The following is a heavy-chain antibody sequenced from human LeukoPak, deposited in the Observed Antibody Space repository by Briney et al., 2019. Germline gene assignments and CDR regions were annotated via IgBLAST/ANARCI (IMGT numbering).Heavy chain of an antibody. J-gene: IGHJ4*02. D-gene: IGHD2-15*01. CDR2: IYSGGST. Sequence: GGSLRLSCAASGFTVSSNYMSWVRQAPGKGLEWVSVIYSGGSTYYADSMKGRFTISRDNSKNTLYLQMNSLRAEDTAVYYCARDQCSGGSCYEGAFDYWGQGTLVTVSS. CDR3: ARDQCSGGSCYEGAFDY. CDR1: GFTVSSNY. V-gene: IGHV3-66*02.